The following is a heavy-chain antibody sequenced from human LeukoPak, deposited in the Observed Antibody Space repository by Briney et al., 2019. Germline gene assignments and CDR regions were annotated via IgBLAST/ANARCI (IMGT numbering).Heavy chain of an antibody. D-gene: IGHD5-12*01. V-gene: IGHV4-4*02. CDR2: IYHSGST. J-gene: IGHJ4*02. Sequence: SGTLSLTCAVSAGSISSGSWWRWVRRPPGKGLEWGGEIYHSGSTNYNPSLKSRVTISLDNSKNQFSLKLYSVTAAATAGYYCSRYRGASGYHFYYWGQGNLVTVSS. CDR3: SRYRGASGYHFYY. CDR1: AGSISSGSW.